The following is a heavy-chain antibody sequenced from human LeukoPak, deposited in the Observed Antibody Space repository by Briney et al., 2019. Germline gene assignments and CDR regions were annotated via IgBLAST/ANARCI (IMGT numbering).Heavy chain of an antibody. CDR1: GFTFGDYA. D-gene: IGHD2-2*01. CDR3: ARGGVYCSSVSCSVDY. V-gene: IGHV3-49*03. Sequence: GGSLRLSCTASGFTFGDYAMSWFRQAPGKGLEWVGFIRSKAYGGATENAASVKGRFTISRDDSKSIAYLQMNSLKTEDTAVYYCARGGVYCSSVSCSVDYWGQGTLVTVSS. J-gene: IGHJ4*02. CDR2: IRSKAYGGAT.